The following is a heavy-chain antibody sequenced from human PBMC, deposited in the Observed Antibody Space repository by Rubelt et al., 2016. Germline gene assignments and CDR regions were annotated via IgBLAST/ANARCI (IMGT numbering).Heavy chain of an antibody. Sequence: QVQLQQWGAGLLKPSETLSLTCAVYGGSFSGYYWSWIRQPPGKGLEWIGEIYHSGSTNYNPSLKSRVTISVDKSKNQFSLKLSSVTAAAVYYCARLTPHESSLWFDYWGQGTLVTVSS. J-gene: IGHJ4*02. CDR2: IYHSGST. CDR3: ARLTPHESSLWFDY. V-gene: IGHV4-34*01. CDR1: GGSFSGYY. D-gene: IGHD3-22*01.